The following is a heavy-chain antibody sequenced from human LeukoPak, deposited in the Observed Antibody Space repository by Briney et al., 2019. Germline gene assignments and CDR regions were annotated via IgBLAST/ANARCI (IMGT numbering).Heavy chain of an antibody. CDR1: GGTFSSYA. D-gene: IGHD2-15*01. CDR2: IIPIFGTA. CDR3: AGASCSGGFCWRWYVAF. V-gene: IGHV1-69*13. J-gene: IGHJ2*01. Sequence: ASVKVSCKASGGTFSSYAISWVRQAPGQGLEWMGGIIPIFGTANYVQKFQGRVTITADESTSTAYMELSSLRSEDTAVYYCAGASCSGGFCWRWYVAFGGRGPLATVSS.